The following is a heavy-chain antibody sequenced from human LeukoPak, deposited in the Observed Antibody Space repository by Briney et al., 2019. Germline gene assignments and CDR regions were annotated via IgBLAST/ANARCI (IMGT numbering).Heavy chain of an antibody. D-gene: IGHD2-15*01. CDR1: GYTFTGYY. CDR2: XXXXSGGT. J-gene: IGHJ5*02. V-gene: IGHV1-2*02. Sequence: ASVKVSCKASGYTFTGYYXXXVXXXPXXXXXXXXXXXXXSGGTDYAQKFQGRVXXTRXTSINTAYMEVISLRPDDTAVYYCARGRYCSDGNCYHNWFDPWGQGTLVIVSS. CDR3: ARGRYCSDGNCYHNWFDP.